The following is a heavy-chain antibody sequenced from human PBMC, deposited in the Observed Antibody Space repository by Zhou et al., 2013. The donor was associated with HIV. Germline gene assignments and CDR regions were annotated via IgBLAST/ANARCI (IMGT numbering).Heavy chain of an antibody. CDR2: MNPNSGNT. CDR1: GYNFINYD. Sequence: QVQLVQSGAEVKKPGASVKVSCKSSGYNFINYDINWVRQATGQGLEWMGWMNPNSGNTGYAQKFQGRVTITADESTSTAYMELSSLRSEDTAVYYCARAGSMHSSSWSSNTGAFDIWGQGTMVTVSS. J-gene: IGHJ3*02. D-gene: IGHD6-13*01. CDR3: ARAGSMHSSSWSSNTGAFDI. V-gene: IGHV1-8*01.